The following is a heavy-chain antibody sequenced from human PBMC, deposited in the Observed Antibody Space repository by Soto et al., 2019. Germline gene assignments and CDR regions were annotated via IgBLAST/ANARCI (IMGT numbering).Heavy chain of an antibody. J-gene: IGHJ4*02. CDR3: ARGLSTHIAVAGMGYFDS. D-gene: IGHD6-19*01. CDR1: GGSVTSYH. V-gene: IGHV4-59*02. Sequence: LSLTCVVSGGSVTSYHWSWIRQFPGKGLEWIAYTAYTGNTNYNPSLKSRVTISIDTTKNQLSLQLTSVTAADTAVYYCARGLSTHIAVAGMGYFDSWGQGTLVTVSS. CDR2: TAYTGNT.